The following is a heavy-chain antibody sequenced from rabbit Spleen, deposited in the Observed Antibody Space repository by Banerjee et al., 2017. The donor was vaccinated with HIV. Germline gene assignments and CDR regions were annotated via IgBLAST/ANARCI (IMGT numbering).Heavy chain of an antibody. J-gene: IGHJ3*01. V-gene: IGHV1S45*01. CDR1: GLSFSDRDV. CDR3: ARDLAGAIGWNFYL. Sequence: QEELEEYGGGLGKPEGSLALTCKASGLSFSDRDVMCWVRQAPGKGLEWFACINTATGNPVYATWAKGRFTISTTSSTTVTLQMTSLTAADTATYFCARDLAGAIGWNFYLWGQGTLVTVS. D-gene: IGHD4-1*01. CDR2: INTATGNP.